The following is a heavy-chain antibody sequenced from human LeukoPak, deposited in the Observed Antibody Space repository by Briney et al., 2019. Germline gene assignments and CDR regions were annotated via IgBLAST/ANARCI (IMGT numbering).Heavy chain of an antibody. CDR3: ARDSSELRSLIFH. Sequence: HEASVKVSCKASGGTFSRYAISWVRQSPGQGLEWMGGITPIFGTANYAQKFQSRVTITADESTSTAYMELSSLRSEDTAVYYCARDSSELRSLIFHWGQGTLVTVSS. J-gene: IGHJ1*01. CDR1: GGTFSRYA. V-gene: IGHV1-69*13. D-gene: IGHD1-14*01. CDR2: ITPIFGTA.